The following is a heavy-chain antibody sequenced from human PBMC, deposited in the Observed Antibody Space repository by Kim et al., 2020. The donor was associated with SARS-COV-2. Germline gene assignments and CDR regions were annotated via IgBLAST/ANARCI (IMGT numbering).Heavy chain of an antibody. CDR2: INHSGST. V-gene: IGHV4-34*01. Sequence: SETLSLTCAVYGGSFSGYYWSWIRQPPGKGLEWIGEINHSGSTNYNPSLKSRVTISVDTSKNQFSLKLSSVTAADTAVYYCARNDPVKDYVWGSYRRGGYYFDYWGQGTLVTVSS. CDR1: GGSFSGYY. J-gene: IGHJ4*02. CDR3: ARNDPVKDYVWGSYRRGGYYFDY. D-gene: IGHD3-16*02.